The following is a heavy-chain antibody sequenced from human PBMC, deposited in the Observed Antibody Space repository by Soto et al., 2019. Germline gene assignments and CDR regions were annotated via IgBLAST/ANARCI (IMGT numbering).Heavy chain of an antibody. V-gene: IGHV1-69*13. Sequence: SVKVSCKASGGTFSSYAISWVRQAPGQGLEWMGGIIPIFGTANYAQKFQGRVTITADESTSTAYMELSSLRSEDTAVYYCATGSCSGGSCLYYSLDYWGQGYLVTVSS. CDR3: ATGSCSGGSCLYYSLDY. CDR1: GGTFSSYA. J-gene: IGHJ4*02. D-gene: IGHD2-15*01. CDR2: IIPIFGTA.